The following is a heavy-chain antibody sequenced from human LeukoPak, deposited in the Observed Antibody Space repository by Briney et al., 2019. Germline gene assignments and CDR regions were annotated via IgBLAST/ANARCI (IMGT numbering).Heavy chain of an antibody. CDR2: IIPIFGTA. CDR3: AITTAVTMFRGDY. D-gene: IGHD3-10*01. J-gene: IGHJ4*02. V-gene: IGHV1-69*05. CDR1: GGTFSSYA. Sequence: PMASVKVSCKASGGTFSSYAISWVRQAPGQGLEWMGGIIPIFGTANYAQKFQGRVTITTDESTSTAYMELSSLRSEDTAVYYCAITTAVTMFRGDYWGQGTLVTVSS.